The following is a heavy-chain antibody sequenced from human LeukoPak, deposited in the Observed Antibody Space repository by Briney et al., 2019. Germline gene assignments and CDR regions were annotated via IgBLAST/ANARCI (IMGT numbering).Heavy chain of an antibody. Sequence: ASVKVSCKASGYTFTSYGISWVRQAPGQGLEWMGWISAYNGNTNYAQKLQGRVTMTTDTSTSTAYMELRSLRSDDTAVYYCARDYLTYYDFWSGYYTGYYYYYMDVWGKGTTVTVSS. CDR3: ARDYLTYYDFWSGYYTGYYYYYMDV. CDR1: GYTFTSYG. V-gene: IGHV1-18*01. D-gene: IGHD3-3*01. CDR2: ISAYNGNT. J-gene: IGHJ6*03.